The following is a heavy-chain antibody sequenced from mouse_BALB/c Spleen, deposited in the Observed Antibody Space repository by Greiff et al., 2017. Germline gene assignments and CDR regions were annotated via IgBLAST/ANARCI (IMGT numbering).Heavy chain of an antibody. V-gene: IGHV2-6-7*01. D-gene: IGHD2-2*01. CDR3: ARDAPRLGYFDY. Sequence: QVQLQQSGPGLVAPSQSLSITCTVSGFSLTGYGVNWVRQPPGKGLEWLGMIWGDGSTDYNSALKSRLSISKDNSKSQVFLKMNSLQTDETARYYCARDAPRLGYFDYWGQGTTLTVSS. J-gene: IGHJ2*01. CDR2: IWGDGST. CDR1: GFSLTGYG.